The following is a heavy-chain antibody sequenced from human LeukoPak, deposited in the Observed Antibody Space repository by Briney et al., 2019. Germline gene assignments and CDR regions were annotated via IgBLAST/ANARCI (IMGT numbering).Heavy chain of an antibody. CDR2: IYYSGST. CDR3: ARTPSITMVRGVLDY. CDR1: GGSISSYY. J-gene: IGHJ4*02. Sequence: PSETLSLTCTVSGGSISSYYWSWTRQPPGKGPEWIGYIYYSGSTNYNPSLKSRVTISVDTSKNQFSLKLSSVTAADTAVYYCARTPSITMVRGVLDYWGQGTLVTVSS. V-gene: IGHV4-59*01. D-gene: IGHD3-10*01.